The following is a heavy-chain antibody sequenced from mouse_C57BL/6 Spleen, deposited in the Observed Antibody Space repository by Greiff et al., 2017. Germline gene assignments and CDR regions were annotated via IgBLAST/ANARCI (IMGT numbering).Heavy chain of an antibody. D-gene: IGHD1-1*01. J-gene: IGHJ2*01. Sequence: QVQLQQPGAELVKPGASVKLSCKASGYTFTSYWMHWVKQRPGQGLEWIGMIHPNSGSTNYNEKFKNKATLTVDKSSSTAYMQLSSLTSEDSAVYYCARDYYGSSYYFDYWGQGTTLTVSS. V-gene: IGHV1-64*01. CDR1: GYTFTSYW. CDR2: IHPNSGST. CDR3: ARDYYGSSYYFDY.